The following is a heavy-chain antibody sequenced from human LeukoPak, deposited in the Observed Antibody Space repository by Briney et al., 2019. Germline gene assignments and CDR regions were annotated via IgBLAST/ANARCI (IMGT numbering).Heavy chain of an antibody. V-gene: IGHV4-39*07. CDR3: ARAKRYYGSGSYYKFWNNYYYMDV. D-gene: IGHD3-10*01. CDR1: GGSISSSSYY. CDR2: IYYSGST. Sequence: SETLSLTCTVSGGSISSSSYYWGWIRQPPGKGLEWIGSIYYSGSTYYNPSLKSRVTISVDTSKNQFSLKLSSVTAADTAVYYCARAKRYYGSGSYYKFWNNYYYMDVWGKGTTVTVSS. J-gene: IGHJ6*03.